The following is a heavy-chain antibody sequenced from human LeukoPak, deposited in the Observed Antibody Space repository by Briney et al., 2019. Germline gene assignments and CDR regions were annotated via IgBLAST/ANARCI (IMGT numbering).Heavy chain of an antibody. CDR3: AREGGYCSSTSCYVY. CDR2: INPNSGGT. CDR1: GYTFTGYY. D-gene: IGHD2-2*01. J-gene: IGHJ4*02. Sequence: GASVKVSRKASGYTFTGYYMHWVRQAPGQGLEWMGWINPNSGGTNYAQKFQGRVTMTRDTSISTAYMELSRLRSDDTAVYYCAREGGYCSSTSCYVYWGQGTLVTVSS. V-gene: IGHV1-2*02.